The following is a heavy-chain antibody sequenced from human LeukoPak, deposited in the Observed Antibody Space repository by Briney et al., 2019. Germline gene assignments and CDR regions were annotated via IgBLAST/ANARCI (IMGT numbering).Heavy chain of an antibody. CDR2: IKRDGSEK. V-gene: IGHV3-7*03. D-gene: IGHD5-18*01. J-gene: IGHJ3*02. Sequence: GGSLRLSCAASGFMFSRYWMTWVRQAPGKGLECVASIKRDGSEKQYVDSVKGRFTISRDNAKNSLYLQMNSLRAEDTAVYYCARVDTIASKDAFDIWGQGTMVTVSS. CDR1: GFMFSRYW. CDR3: ARVDTIASKDAFDI.